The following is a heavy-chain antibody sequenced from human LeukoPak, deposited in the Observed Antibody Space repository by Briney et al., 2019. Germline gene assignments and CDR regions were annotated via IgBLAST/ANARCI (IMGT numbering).Heavy chain of an antibody. CDR1: GFTFRSYA. Sequence: PGGSLRLSCAASGFTFRSYAMSWVRQGPGKGLEWVSTISGSGGSTYYTDSVKGRFTISRDNSKNTLYLQMNSLRAEGTAMYYCAKTVAGENWGQGTLVTVSS. CDR2: ISGSGGST. J-gene: IGHJ4*02. CDR3: AKTVAGEN. V-gene: IGHV3-23*01. D-gene: IGHD6-19*01.